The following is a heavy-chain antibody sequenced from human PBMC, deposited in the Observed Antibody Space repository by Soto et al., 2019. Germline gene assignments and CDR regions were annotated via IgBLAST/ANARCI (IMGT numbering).Heavy chain of an antibody. CDR1: GFTFTSSA. CDR2: IAVGSGYT. V-gene: IGHV1-58*01. CDR3: AKDRVIQLLPIWPDP. D-gene: IGHD2-2*01. Sequence: ASVKVSCKASGFTFTSSAFQWVRQARGQRLEWIGWIAVGSGYTNYAQRFQDRVTLTRDMSTATTYMELSRLTSEDTAIYYCAKDRVIQLLPIWPDPWGQGTLVTVSS. J-gene: IGHJ5*02.